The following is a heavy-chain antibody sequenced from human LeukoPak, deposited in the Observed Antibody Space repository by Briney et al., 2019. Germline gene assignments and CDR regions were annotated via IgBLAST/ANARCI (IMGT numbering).Heavy chain of an antibody. CDR1: GFTFSSYA. D-gene: IGHD6-13*01. CDR2: ISGSGGST. J-gene: IGHJ4*02. CDR3: ARANSSSWHNFNY. V-gene: IGHV3-23*01. Sequence: GGSLRLSCAASGFTFSSYAMSWVRQAPGKGLEWVSAISGSGGSTYYADSVKSRFTISRDISKNTVYLQMNSLRVEDTAVYYCARANSSSWHNFNYWGQGTLVTVSS.